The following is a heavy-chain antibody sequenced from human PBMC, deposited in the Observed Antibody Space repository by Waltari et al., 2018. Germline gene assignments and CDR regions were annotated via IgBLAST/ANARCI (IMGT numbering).Heavy chain of an antibody. D-gene: IGHD1-20*01. CDR3: AKWVTDSFHALDV. CDR1: GLIFLNYW. CDR2: IKGDGIQK. V-gene: IGHV3-7*02. Sequence: VRLVESGGGLVQPGGSLRLSCSASGLIFLNYWMAWVRQAPGEGLEWVANIKGDGIQKYYMDSVRGRFTISRDNSMNSLYLQMNNLGVEDSAVYYCAKWVTDSFHALDVWGQGTTVTVSS. J-gene: IGHJ6*01.